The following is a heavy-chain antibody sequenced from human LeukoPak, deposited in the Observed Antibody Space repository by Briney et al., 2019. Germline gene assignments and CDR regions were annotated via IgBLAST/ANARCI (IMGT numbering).Heavy chain of an antibody. CDR2: IKQDGSEK. J-gene: IGHJ6*03. CDR1: GFTFSSYW. Sequence: GGSLRLSCVASGFTFSSYWMSWVRQAPGKGLEWVANIKQDGSEKYYVDSVKGRFTISRDNAKNSLYLQMNSLRAEDTAVYYCAREYYDFWSGPYMDVWGKGTTVTVSS. D-gene: IGHD3-3*01. CDR3: AREYYDFWSGPYMDV. V-gene: IGHV3-7*01.